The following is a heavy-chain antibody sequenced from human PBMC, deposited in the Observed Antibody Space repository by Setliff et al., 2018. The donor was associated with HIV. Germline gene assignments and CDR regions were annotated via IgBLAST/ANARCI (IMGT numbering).Heavy chain of an antibody. CDR3: ARTSAGARGFGLTYFYYMDV. V-gene: IGHV1-69*13. CDR2: IIPLFNTP. Sequence: ASVKVSCKTSGGTFSSYAISWVRQAPRQGLEWMGGIIPLFNTPTYAQNFQGRVTIAADEYTNAAYMELSRLRFEDTAVYYCARTSAGARGFGLTYFYYMDVWGQGTTVTVSS. D-gene: IGHD6-19*01. J-gene: IGHJ6*03. CDR1: GGTFSSYA.